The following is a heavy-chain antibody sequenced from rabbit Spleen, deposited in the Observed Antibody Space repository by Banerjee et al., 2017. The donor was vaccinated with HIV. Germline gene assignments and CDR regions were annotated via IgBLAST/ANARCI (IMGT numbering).Heavy chain of an antibody. CDR1: GFSFSSSYY. J-gene: IGHJ4*02. V-gene: IGHV1S45*01. Sequence: QEQLVESGGDLVKPGTSLTLTCTASGFSFSSSYYICWVRQAPGMGLECTACIYADSSGSTYYANWAKGRFTISRASSTTVFLQMTSLTAADTATYFCARDLPDIIGWNFGFWGPGTLVTVS. CDR3: ARDLPDIIGWNFGF. CDR2: IYADSSGST. D-gene: IGHD1-1*01.